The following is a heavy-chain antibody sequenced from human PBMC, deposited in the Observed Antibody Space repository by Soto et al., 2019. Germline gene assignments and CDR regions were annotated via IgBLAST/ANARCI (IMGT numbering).Heavy chain of an antibody. CDR1: GFTFDDYA. V-gene: IGHV3-9*01. J-gene: IGHJ4*02. D-gene: IGHD2-2*01. CDR2: ISWNSGSI. CDR3: AKAIRGGYCSSTSCHVPFDY. Sequence: EVQLVESGGGLVQPGRSLRLSCAASGFTFDDYAMHWVRQAPGKGLEWVSGISWNSGSIGYADSVKGRFTISRDNAKNSLYLQMNSLRAEDTALYYCAKAIRGGYCSSTSCHVPFDYWGQGTLVTVSS.